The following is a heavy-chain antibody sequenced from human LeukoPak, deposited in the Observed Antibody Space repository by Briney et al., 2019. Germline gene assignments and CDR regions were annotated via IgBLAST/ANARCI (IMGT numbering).Heavy chain of an antibody. Sequence: GGSLRLSCAVSGFTLSSYSMNWVRQAPGKGLEWVSYISSSSSSIYYADSVKGRFTISRDNAKNSLYLQMNSLRAEDTAVYYCARLGIITAAGSNDYWGQGTLVTVSS. V-gene: IGHV3-48*04. CDR1: GFTLSSYS. CDR3: ARLGIITAAGSNDY. CDR2: ISSSSSSI. D-gene: IGHD6-13*01. J-gene: IGHJ4*02.